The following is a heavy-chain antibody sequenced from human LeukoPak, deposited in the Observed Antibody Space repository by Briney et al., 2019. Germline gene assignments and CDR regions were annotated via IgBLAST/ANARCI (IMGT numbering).Heavy chain of an antibody. D-gene: IGHD2-2*01. J-gene: IGHJ6*02. CDR3: ARASDGLYYYYYGMDV. V-gene: IGHV4-34*01. CDR2: INHSGST. Sequence: SETLSLTCAVYGGSFSGYYWSWIRQPPGKGLEWIGEINHSGSTNYNPSLKSRVTISVDTSKNQFSLKLSSVTAADTAVYYCARASDGLYYYYYGMDVWGQGTTVTVSS. CDR1: GGSFSGYY.